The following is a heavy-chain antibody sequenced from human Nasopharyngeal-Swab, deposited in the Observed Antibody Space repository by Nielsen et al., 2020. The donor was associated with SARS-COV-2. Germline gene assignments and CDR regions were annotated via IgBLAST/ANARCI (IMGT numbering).Heavy chain of an antibody. J-gene: IGHJ4*02. CDR3: ARHPYGITIFGVGLYYFDY. V-gene: IGHV4-34*01. CDR2: INHSGST. CDR1: GGSFSGYY. D-gene: IGHD3-3*01. Sequence: SETLSLTCAVYGGSFSGYYWSWIRQPPGKGLEWIGEINHSGSTNYNPSLKSRVTVSVDTSKNQFSLKLSSVTAADTAVYYCARHPYGITIFGVGLYYFDYWGQGTLVTVSS.